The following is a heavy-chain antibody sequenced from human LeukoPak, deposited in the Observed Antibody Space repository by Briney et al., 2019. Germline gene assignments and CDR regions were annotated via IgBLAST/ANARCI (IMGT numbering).Heavy chain of an antibody. CDR3: GRAGFGTAYNRFYYYMDV. CDR1: GGSISSYY. J-gene: IGHJ6*03. Sequence: SETLSLTCTVSGGSISSYYWSWIRQPPGKGLEWIGYIYYSGSTNYNPSLKGRVTISVDTSRSQFSVNLNSVTAADTAVYYCGRAGFGTAYNRFYYYMDVWGKGTTATVSS. V-gene: IGHV4-59*08. CDR2: IYYSGST. D-gene: IGHD3-16*01.